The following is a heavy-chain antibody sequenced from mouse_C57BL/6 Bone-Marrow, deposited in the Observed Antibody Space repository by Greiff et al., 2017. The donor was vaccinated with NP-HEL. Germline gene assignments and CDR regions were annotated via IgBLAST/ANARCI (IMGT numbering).Heavy chain of an antibody. CDR2: IDPETGGT. J-gene: IGHJ3*01. D-gene: IGHD1-1*01. V-gene: IGHV1-15*01. Sequence: VKLMESGAELVRPGASVTLSCKASGYTFTDYEMHWVKQTPVHGLEWIGAIDPETGGTAYNQNFKGKAILTADKSSSTAYMRLRSLTSEDSAVDYCTRYYGSRRGFAYWGQGTLVTVSA. CDR1: GYTFTDYE. CDR3: TRYYGSRRGFAY.